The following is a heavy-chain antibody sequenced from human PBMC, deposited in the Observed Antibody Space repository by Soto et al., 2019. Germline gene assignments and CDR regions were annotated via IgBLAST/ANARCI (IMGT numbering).Heavy chain of an antibody. CDR2: IYYSGST. J-gene: IGHJ4*01. Sequence: PSETLSLTCTVSGGSISSYYWSWIRQPPGKGLEWIGYIYYSGSTNYNPSLKSRVTISVDTSKNQFSLKLSSVTAADTAVYYCARDSLYCSSTSCYGGLLDWGQGTLVTVSS. CDR3: ARDSLYCSSTSCYGGLLD. D-gene: IGHD2-2*01. V-gene: IGHV4-59*01. CDR1: GGSISSYY.